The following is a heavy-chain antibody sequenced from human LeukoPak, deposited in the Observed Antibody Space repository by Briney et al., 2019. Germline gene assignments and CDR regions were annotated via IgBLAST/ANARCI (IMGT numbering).Heavy chain of an antibody. CDR3: ARSLTRGYYYDSSGYYNWFDP. CDR2: ISAYNGNT. D-gene: IGHD3-22*01. CDR1: GYTFTSYG. Sequence: ASVKLSCKASGYTFTSYGISWVRQAPGQGLEWMGWISAYNGNTNYAQKLQGRVTMTTDTSTSTAYMELRSLRSDDTAVYYCARSLTRGYYYDSSGYYNWFDPWGQGTLVTVSS. J-gene: IGHJ5*02. V-gene: IGHV1-18*01.